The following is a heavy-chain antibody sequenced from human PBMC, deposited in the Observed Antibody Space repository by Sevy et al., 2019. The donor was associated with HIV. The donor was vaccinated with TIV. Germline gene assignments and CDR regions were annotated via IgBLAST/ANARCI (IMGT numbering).Heavy chain of an antibody. CDR3: ARERSNWNQYYYYYYMDV. CDR1: GFTFSSYS. Sequence: GGSLRLSCAASGFTFSSYSMNWVRQAPGKGLEWVSCFSSSSSYIYYADSVKGRFTISRDNAKNSLYLQMNSLRAEDTAVYYCARERSNWNQYYYYYYMDVWGKGTTVTVSS. V-gene: IGHV3-21*01. CDR2: FSSSSSYI. J-gene: IGHJ6*03. D-gene: IGHD1-20*01.